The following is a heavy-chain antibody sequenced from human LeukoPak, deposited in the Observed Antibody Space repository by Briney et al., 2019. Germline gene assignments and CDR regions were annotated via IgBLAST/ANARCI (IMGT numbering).Heavy chain of an antibody. J-gene: IGHJ4*02. CDR1: GGSFSGYY. CDR2: ISHSGST. V-gene: IGHV4-34*01. CDR3: ASSVGQIAAAGTDY. Sequence: SETLSLTCAVYGGSFSGYYWSWIRQPPGKGLEWIGEISHSGSTNYNPSLKSRVTISVDTSKNQFSLKLSSVTAADTAVYYCASSVGQIAAAGTDYWGQGTLVTVSS. D-gene: IGHD6-13*01.